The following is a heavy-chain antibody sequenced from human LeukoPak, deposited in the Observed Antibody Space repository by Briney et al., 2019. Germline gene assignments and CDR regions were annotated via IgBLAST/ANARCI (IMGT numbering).Heavy chain of an antibody. CDR2: INWNGGSA. V-gene: IGHV3-20*04. Sequence: PGGSLRLSCAASGFTFDDYGMSWVRQAPGKGLEWVSAINWNGGSAVYADSVKGRFNISRDNAKNSLYLQMNSLRAEDTALYYCARAGWLQFRYYYMDVWGKGTTVTVSS. CDR3: ARAGWLQFRYYYMDV. J-gene: IGHJ6*03. D-gene: IGHD5-24*01. CDR1: GFTFDDYG.